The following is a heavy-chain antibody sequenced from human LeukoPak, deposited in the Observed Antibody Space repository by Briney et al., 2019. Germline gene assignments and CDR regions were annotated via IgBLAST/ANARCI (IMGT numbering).Heavy chain of an antibody. J-gene: IGHJ3*02. CDR3: SRGGAPAGYAYDI. CDR1: GFTFSNFD. D-gene: IGHD6-13*01. Sequence: GGSLRLSCATSGFTFSNFDLHWVRQSTGGGLEWVSAIGTAGDTYYPDSVKGRFTISRDNAKNSLYLQMDNLGPGDTAVYYCSRGGAPAGYAYDIWGHGTVVTVSS. CDR2: IGTAGDT. V-gene: IGHV3-13*01.